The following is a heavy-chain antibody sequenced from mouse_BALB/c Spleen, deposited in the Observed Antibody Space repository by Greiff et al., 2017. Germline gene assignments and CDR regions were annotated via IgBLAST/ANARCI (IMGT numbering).Heavy chain of an antibody. CDR1: GDSITSGY. J-gene: IGHJ4*01. CDR2: ISYSGST. CDR3: ARYGSSLYYAMDY. Sequence: EVQLQQSGPSLVKPSQTLSLTCSVTGDSITSGYWNWIRKFPGNKLEYMGYISYSGSTYYNPSLKSRISITRDTSKNQYYLQLNSVTTEDTATYYGARYGSSLYYAMDYWGQGTSVTVSS. V-gene: IGHV3-8*02. D-gene: IGHD1-1*01.